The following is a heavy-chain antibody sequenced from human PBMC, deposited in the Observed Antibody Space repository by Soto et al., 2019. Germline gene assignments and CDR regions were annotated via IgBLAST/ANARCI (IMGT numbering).Heavy chain of an antibody. CDR1: GFTFGDYV. Sequence: EVQLLESGGGLVQPGGSLRLSCAASGFTFGDYVMNWVRQAPGKGLEWVSGITGPGGGTHYADSVRGRFTISRDNSKNTLYLLIDGLRAEDTAVYYCAKDRSNNGPVYYFDFWGQGTLVTVSS. J-gene: IGHJ4*02. V-gene: IGHV3-23*01. CDR2: ITGPGGGT. D-gene: IGHD2-8*01. CDR3: AKDRSNNGPVYYFDF.